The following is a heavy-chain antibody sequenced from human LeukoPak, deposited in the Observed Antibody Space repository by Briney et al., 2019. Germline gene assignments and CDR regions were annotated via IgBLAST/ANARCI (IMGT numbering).Heavy chain of an antibody. D-gene: IGHD3-10*01. CDR3: ARGGVDHYGSGTYYLMYYFDH. CDR1: GFTFSDYG. Sequence: GGSLRLSCAASGFTFSDYGMTWVRQAPGKGLEWVSGISGSGGATYYADSVKGRFTVSRDDPHNTLYLQMNSVRAEDTAVYFCARGGVDHYGSGTYYLMYYFDHWGQGALVTVSS. V-gene: IGHV3-23*01. CDR2: ISGSGGAT. J-gene: IGHJ4*02.